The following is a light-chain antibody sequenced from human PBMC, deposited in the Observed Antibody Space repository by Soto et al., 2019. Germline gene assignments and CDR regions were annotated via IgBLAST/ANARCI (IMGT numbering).Light chain of an antibody. CDR2: AAS. V-gene: IGKV1-39*01. CDR1: QTITTH. J-gene: IGKJ2*01. Sequence: DIRMTQSPSSLSASVGDRVTITCRASQTITTHLNWYQQKPGQVPKLLIYAASSLQSGVPSRFSASGSGTEFTLSISSLQREDFATYYCQQSYSTPYTFGQGTKLDI. CDR3: QQSYSTPYT.